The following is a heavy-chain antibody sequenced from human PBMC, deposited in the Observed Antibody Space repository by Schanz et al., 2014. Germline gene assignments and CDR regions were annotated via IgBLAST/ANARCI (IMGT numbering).Heavy chain of an antibody. CDR3: AKEKGDCSSTSCSYYFDY. Sequence: QVQLVESGGGVVQPGRSLRLSCAASGFTFSKYGMHWVRQAPGKGLEWVAVIWYDGSNKDYADSVKGRFTISRDNSKNTLSLQMNSLRAEDTAVYYCAKEKGDCSSTSCSYYFDYWGQGTLVTVSS. J-gene: IGHJ4*02. CDR2: IWYDGSNK. CDR1: GFTFSKYG. D-gene: IGHD2-2*01. V-gene: IGHV3-33*03.